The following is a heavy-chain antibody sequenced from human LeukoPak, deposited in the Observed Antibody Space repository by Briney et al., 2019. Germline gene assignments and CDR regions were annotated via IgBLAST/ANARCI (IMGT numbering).Heavy chain of an antibody. V-gene: IGHV4-38-2*02. CDR1: GYSISSGYY. D-gene: IGHD3-22*01. CDR2: IYHSGST. Sequence: SETLSLTCTVSGYSISSGYYWGWIRQPPGKGLEWIGRIYHSGSTYYNPSLKSRVTISVDTSKNQFSLKLSSVTAADTAVYYCARRFPPPYYYDSSGSDWFDPWGQGTLVTVSS. CDR3: ARRFPPPYYYDSSGSDWFDP. J-gene: IGHJ5*02.